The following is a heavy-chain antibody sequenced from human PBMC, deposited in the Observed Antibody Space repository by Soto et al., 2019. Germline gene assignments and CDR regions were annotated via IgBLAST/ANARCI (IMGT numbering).Heavy chain of an antibody. CDR3: ARGFYSTSWYFLFEF. Sequence: VKVSCKASGYTFIDHYIHWVRQAPGQGLEWMGMLNPSGGGASYAQKFQGRVTMTRDTSTSTVYMELSGLTSEDTAVYYCARGFYSTSWYFLFEFWGQGTLVTVSS. V-gene: IGHV1-46*01. J-gene: IGHJ4*02. CDR2: LNPSGGGA. CDR1: GYTFIDHY. D-gene: IGHD6-13*01.